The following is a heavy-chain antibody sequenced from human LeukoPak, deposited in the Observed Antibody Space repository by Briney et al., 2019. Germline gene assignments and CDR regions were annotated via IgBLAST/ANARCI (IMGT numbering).Heavy chain of an antibody. J-gene: IGHJ4*02. CDR2: IKNKTDDGTT. D-gene: IGHD3-3*02. V-gene: IGHV3-15*01. CDR3: STDWTISGWPFDQ. Sequence: KPGGSLRLSCAISGFIFSNAWMNWVRQVPGKGLEWVGRIKNKTDDGTTDYAAPVKGRFTISRDDSKNTLYLQMNSLKTEDTAVYYCSTDWTISGWPFDQWGQGTLVTVSS. CDR1: GFIFSNAW.